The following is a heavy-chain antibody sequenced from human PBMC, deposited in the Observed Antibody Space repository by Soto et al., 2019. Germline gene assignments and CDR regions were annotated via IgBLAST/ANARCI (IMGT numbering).Heavy chain of an antibody. D-gene: IGHD3-22*01. CDR1: GFTFSSYG. J-gene: IGHJ4*02. V-gene: IGHV3-33*01. Sequence: ESGGGVVQPGRSLRLSCAASGFTFSSYGMHWVRQAPGKGLEWVAVIWYDGSNKYYADSVKGRFTISRDNSKNTLYLQMNSLRAEDTAVYYCARDWPYYYDSSGYYQPFDYWGQGTLVTVSS. CDR3: ARDWPYYYDSSGYYQPFDY. CDR2: IWYDGSNK.